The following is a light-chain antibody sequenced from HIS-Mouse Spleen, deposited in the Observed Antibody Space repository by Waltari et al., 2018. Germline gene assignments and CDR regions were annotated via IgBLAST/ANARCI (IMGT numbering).Light chain of an antibody. CDR2: DVS. V-gene: IGLV2-14*03. J-gene: IGLJ2*01. CDR3: SSYTSSSTLV. CDR1: SSDVCGSNY. Sequence: QSALTQPASVSGSPGQSIPISCTGTSSDVCGSNYVSWYQQHPGKAPKLMIYDVSNRPSGVSNRFSGSKSGNTASLTISGLQAEDEADYYCSSYTSSSTLVFGGGTKLTVL.